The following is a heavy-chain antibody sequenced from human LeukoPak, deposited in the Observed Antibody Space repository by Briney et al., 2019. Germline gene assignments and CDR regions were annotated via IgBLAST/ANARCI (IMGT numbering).Heavy chain of an antibody. D-gene: IGHD1-26*01. CDR1: EYTLTELS. Sequence: ASVKVSCKVSEYTLTELSMHWVRQAPGKGLEWLGGFYTEDGEIIYAQKFQGRVTMSDDTSTDTAYMELGSLRSDDTAVYYCAADRGDYSGSYWTAFDIWGQGTMVTVSS. CDR2: FYTEDGEI. V-gene: IGHV1-24*01. CDR3: AADRGDYSGSYWTAFDI. J-gene: IGHJ3*02.